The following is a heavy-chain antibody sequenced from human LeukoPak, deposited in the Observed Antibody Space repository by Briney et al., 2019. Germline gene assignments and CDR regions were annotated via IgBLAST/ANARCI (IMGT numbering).Heavy chain of an antibody. J-gene: IGHJ5*02. Sequence: PSETLSLTCTVSGGSISSYYWSWIRQPPGKGLEWIGYIYYSGSTNYNPSLKSRVTISVDTSKNQFSLKLSSVTAADTAVYYCARVTYYYGSGSYYTGFDPWGQGTLVTVSS. CDR2: IYYSGST. CDR3: ARVTYYYGSGSYYTGFDP. V-gene: IGHV4-59*01. D-gene: IGHD3-10*01. CDR1: GGSISSYY.